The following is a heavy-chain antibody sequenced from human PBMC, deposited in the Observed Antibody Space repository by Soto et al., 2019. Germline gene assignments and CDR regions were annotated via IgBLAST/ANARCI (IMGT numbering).Heavy chain of an antibody. CDR2: ISYDGSNK. V-gene: IGHV3-30-3*01. D-gene: IGHD5-18*01. CDR3: ARDPLWGTAMVLWYFDL. J-gene: IGHJ2*01. Sequence: QVQLVESGGGVVQPGRSLRLSCAASGFTFSSYAMHWVRQAPGKGLEWVAVISYDGSNKYYADSVKGRVTNSRDNSKNTLYLQMNSLRAEDTAVYYCARDPLWGTAMVLWYFDLWGRGTLVTVSS. CDR1: GFTFSSYA.